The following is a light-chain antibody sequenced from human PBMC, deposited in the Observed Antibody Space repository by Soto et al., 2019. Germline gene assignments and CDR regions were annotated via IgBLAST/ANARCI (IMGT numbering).Light chain of an antibody. CDR2: GNS. V-gene: IGLV1-40*01. J-gene: IGLJ2*01. CDR1: SSNIGAGYD. CDR3: QSYDSSLSGVV. Sequence: SVLTQPPSVSGAPGQRVTISCTGSSSNIGAGYDVHWYQQLPGTAPKLLIYGNSNRPSGVPDRFSGSKSVTSASLAITGLQAEDEADYYCQSYDSSLSGVVFGGGTTLTVL.